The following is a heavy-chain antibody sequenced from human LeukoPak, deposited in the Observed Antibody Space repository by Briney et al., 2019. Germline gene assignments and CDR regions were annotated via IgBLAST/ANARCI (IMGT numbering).Heavy chain of an antibody. CDR2: IYPGDSDT. CDR3: ARLRRHYSGSYYVAFDI. V-gene: IGHV5-51*01. CDR1: GYSFTSYW. D-gene: IGHD1-26*01. J-gene: IGHJ3*02. Sequence: GESLKISCKGSGYSFTSYWIGWVRQMPGKGLEWMGIIYPGDSDTRYSPSFQGQVTISADKSISTAYLQWSSLKASDTAMYYCARLRRHYSGSYYVAFDIWGQGTMVTVSS.